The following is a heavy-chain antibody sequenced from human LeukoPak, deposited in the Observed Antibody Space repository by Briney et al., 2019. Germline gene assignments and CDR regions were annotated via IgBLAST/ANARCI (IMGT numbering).Heavy chain of an antibody. Sequence: GRSLRLSCAASGFTFSSYAMHWVRQAPGKGLEWVAVISYDGSNKYYADSVKGRFTISRDNSKNTLYLQMNSLRAEDTAVYYCARSASHYYDSSGYSYYFGYWGQGTLVTVSS. CDR1: GFTFSSYA. CDR2: ISYDGSNK. J-gene: IGHJ4*02. CDR3: ARSASHYYDSSGYSYYFGY. V-gene: IGHV3-30-3*01. D-gene: IGHD3-22*01.